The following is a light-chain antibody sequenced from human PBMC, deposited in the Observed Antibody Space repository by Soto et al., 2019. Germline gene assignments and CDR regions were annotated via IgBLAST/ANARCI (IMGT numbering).Light chain of an antibody. Sequence: EIVMTQSPATLSVSPGERATLSCRASRSVSSNLAWYQQKPGQAPRLLIYGASTRATGIPARFSGSGSGTEFTLTISSLQSEDFAVYYCQQYNNWPRTFGQGTKVE. J-gene: IGKJ1*01. V-gene: IGKV3-15*01. CDR3: QQYNNWPRT. CDR2: GAS. CDR1: RSVSSN.